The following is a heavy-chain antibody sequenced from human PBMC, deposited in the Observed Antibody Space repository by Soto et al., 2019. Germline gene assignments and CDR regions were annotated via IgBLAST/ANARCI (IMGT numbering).Heavy chain of an antibody. CDR3: AKDRVPYYDSAWDNDPKYYSEY. Sequence: PGGSLRLSCTISGFPFSIYVMALVRQSPGKGLEWVSMISASGDNTFYADSVKGRFTISRDNSKRTLFLQMSSLRVDDTAVYFCAKDRVPYYDSAWDNDPKYYSEYWGQGTLVTVSS. D-gene: IGHD3-16*01. CDR2: ISASGDNT. CDR1: GFPFSIYV. V-gene: IGHV3-23*01. J-gene: IGHJ4*02.